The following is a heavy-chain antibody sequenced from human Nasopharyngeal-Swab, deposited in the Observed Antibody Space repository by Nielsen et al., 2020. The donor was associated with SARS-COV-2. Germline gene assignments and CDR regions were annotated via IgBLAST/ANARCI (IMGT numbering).Heavy chain of an antibody. CDR2: ISGSGGST. CDR3: AREAMVDLDY. Sequence: GESLKISCAASGFTFSSYAMSWVRQAPGKGLEWVSAISGSGGSTYYADSVKGRFTISRDNSKNTLYLQMNSLRAEDTAVYYCAREAMVDLDYWGQGTLVTVSS. CDR1: GFTFSSYA. V-gene: IGHV3-23*01. D-gene: IGHD5-18*01. J-gene: IGHJ4*02.